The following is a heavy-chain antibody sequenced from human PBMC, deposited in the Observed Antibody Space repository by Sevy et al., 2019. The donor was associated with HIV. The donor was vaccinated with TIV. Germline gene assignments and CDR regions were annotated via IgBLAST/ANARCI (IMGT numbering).Heavy chain of an antibody. CDR1: GFTFSSYG. V-gene: IGHV3-33*01. CDR2: IWYDGSNK. CDR3: ASSTIAAAVHGPFDY. D-gene: IGHD6-13*01. J-gene: IGHJ4*02. Sequence: GGSLRLSCAASGFTFSSYGMHWVRQAPGKGLEWVAVIWYDGSNKYYADSVKGRFTISRDNSKNTLYLQMNSLRAEDTAVYYCASSTIAAAVHGPFDYWGQGTLVTVSS.